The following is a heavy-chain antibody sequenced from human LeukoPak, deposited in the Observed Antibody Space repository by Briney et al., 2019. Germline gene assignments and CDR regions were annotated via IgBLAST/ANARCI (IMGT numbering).Heavy chain of an antibody. CDR3: ARETPHCSGGSCFSGGRGFGFDY. J-gene: IGHJ4*02. V-gene: IGHV3-30-3*01. D-gene: IGHD2-15*01. CDR1: GFTFSSYW. Sequence: GGSLRLSCAASGFTFSSYWMHWVRQAPGKGLEWVAVISYDGSNKYYADSVKGRFTISRDNSKNTLYLQMNSLRAEDTAVYYCARETPHCSGGSCFSGGRGFGFDYWGQGTLVTVSS. CDR2: ISYDGSNK.